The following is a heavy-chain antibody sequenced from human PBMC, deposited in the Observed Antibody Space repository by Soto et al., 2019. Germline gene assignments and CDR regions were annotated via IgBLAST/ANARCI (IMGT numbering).Heavy chain of an antibody. CDR1: GYTFTSYY. J-gene: IGHJ6*02. D-gene: IGHD3-3*01. CDR3: ARGTGHSGYYDFWSGYYRGYYYYGMDV. V-gene: IGHV1-46*01. Sequence: QVQLVQSGAEVKKPGASVKVSCKASGYTFTSYYMHWVRQAPGQGLEWMGIINPSGGSTSYAQKFQGRVTMTRDTSTSTVYTELSSLRSEDTAVYYWARGTGHSGYYDFWSGYYRGYYYYGMDVWGQGTTVTVSS. CDR2: INPSGGST.